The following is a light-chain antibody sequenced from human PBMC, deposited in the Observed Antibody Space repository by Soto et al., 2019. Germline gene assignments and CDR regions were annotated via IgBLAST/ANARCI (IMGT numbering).Light chain of an antibody. CDR2: QVT. Sequence: QSALTQPASVSGSPGQAITLSCTGTSSDLAIYNYVSWYQQQPGKAPKLMIYQVTNRPSGVTNRFSGSRSGNTASLTISGLQAEGEAYYYCSSYTDSSNYVFGTGSKLTV. V-gene: IGLV2-14*01. CDR3: SSYTDSSNYV. J-gene: IGLJ1*01. CDR1: SSDLAIYNY.